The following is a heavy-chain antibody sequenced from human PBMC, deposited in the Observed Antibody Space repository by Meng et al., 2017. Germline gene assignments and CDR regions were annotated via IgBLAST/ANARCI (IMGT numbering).Heavy chain of an antibody. CDR3: ASTRITMVRGVNDY. D-gene: IGHD3-10*01. CDR1: GFTFSDYY. Sequence: GGSLRLSCAASGFTFSDYYMSWIRQAPGKGLEWVSYISSSGSTIYYADSVKGRFTISRDNAKNSLYLQMNSLRAEDTAVYYCASTRITMVRGVNDYWGQGTLVTVSS. V-gene: IGHV3-11*04. CDR2: ISSSGSTI. J-gene: IGHJ4*02.